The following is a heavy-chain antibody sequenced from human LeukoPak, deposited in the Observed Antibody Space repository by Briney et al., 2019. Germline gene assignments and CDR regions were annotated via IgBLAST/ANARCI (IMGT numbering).Heavy chain of an antibody. D-gene: IGHD3-22*01. V-gene: IGHV1-46*01. J-gene: IGHJ3*02. CDR3: TRTYYYDSSGYYYGRDAFDI. CDR1: GYTFTTYY. Sequence: ASVKVSCKASGYTFTTYYIHWVRQAPGPGLALMGIISPSGGSTSYAQKFQGRVTMTRDTSTSTVSMELSSLRSEDAAVYYCTRTYYYDSSGYYYGRDAFDIWGQGTMVTVSS. CDR2: ISPSGGST.